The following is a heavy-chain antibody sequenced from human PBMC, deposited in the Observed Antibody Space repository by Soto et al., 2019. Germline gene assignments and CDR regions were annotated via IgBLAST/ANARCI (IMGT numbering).Heavy chain of an antibody. CDR3: ARAGDSNYYYYGMDV. Sequence: SVKVSCKASGGTFSIYAISCVLQSALQGLEWMGGIIPIFGTANYAQKFQGRVTITADESTSTAYMELSSLRSEDTAVYYCARAGDSNYYYYGMDVWGQGTTVTVSS. V-gene: IGHV1-69*13. CDR2: IIPIFGTA. D-gene: IGHD4-17*01. J-gene: IGHJ6*02. CDR1: GGTFSIYA.